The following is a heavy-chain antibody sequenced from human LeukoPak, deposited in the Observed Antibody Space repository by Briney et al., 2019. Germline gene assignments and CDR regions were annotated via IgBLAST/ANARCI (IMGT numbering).Heavy chain of an antibody. CDR1: GFTFNMYA. CDR3: AKENSGWAFDY. Sequence: GGSLRLSCAASGFTFNMYAMSWVRQAPGKGLEGVSTIGGSGGSTFYADSVKGRFTISRDNSKNTLYLQVNSLRAEDTALYYCAKENSGWAFDYWGQGALVTVSS. D-gene: IGHD6-19*01. V-gene: IGHV3-23*01. J-gene: IGHJ4*02. CDR2: IGGSGGST.